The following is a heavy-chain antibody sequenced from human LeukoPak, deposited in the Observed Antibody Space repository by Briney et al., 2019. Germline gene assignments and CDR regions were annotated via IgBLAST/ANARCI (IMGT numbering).Heavy chain of an antibody. D-gene: IGHD3-16*01. CDR2: INPSGGST. CDR3: ASPGEKDYYFDY. Sequence: ASVKVSCKASGYTFTSYYMHWVRQAPGQGLEWMGIINPSGGSTSYAQKFQGRVTMTRDTSTSTVYMELSSLRSEDTAVYYCASPGEKDYYFDYWAREPWSPSPQ. J-gene: IGHJ4*02. CDR1: GYTFTSYY. V-gene: IGHV1-46*01.